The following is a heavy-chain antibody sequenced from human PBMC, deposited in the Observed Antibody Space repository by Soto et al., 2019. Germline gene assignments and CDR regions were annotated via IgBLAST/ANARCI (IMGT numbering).Heavy chain of an antibody. CDR2: INANSVNT. V-gene: IGHV1-8*01. J-gene: IGHJ6*01. CDR3: ALPYYPSSGYYGLHV. CDR1: GDTFTSYD. D-gene: IGHD3-10*01. Sequence: ASVGVSCEASGDTFTSYDISWVRHATGQGLEWMGGINANSVNTGYAQKFQCRVTMTRKTSTSTAYLERSSRQSADTPASSCALPYYPSSGYYGLHVSAKRPT.